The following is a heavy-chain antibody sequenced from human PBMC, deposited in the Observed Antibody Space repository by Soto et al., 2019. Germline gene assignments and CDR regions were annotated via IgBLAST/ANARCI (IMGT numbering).Heavy chain of an antibody. CDR1: GYTLTRYY. J-gene: IGHJ3*02. CDR2: INPNSGGT. CDR3: ARVKDSSSWYDAFDI. D-gene: IGHD6-13*01. Sequence: AASVKVSCKASGYTLTRYYMPWVRQAPGQRLEWMGWINPNSGGTNYAQKFQGWVTMTRDTSISTAYMELSRLRSDDTAVYYCARVKDSSSWYDAFDIWGQGTMVTVSS. V-gene: IGHV1-2*04.